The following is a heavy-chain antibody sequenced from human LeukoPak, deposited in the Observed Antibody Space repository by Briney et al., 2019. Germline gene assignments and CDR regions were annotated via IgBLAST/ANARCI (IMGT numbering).Heavy chain of an antibody. Sequence: GASVKVSCKASGYTFTSYGISWVRQAPGQGLEWMGWISAYNGNTNYAQKLQGRVTMTTDTSTSTAYMELRSLRSDDTAVYYCAREHSYCSGGSCYSYYYAMDVWGQGTTVTVSS. D-gene: IGHD2-15*01. J-gene: IGHJ6*02. CDR2: ISAYNGNT. V-gene: IGHV1-18*01. CDR1: GYTFTSYG. CDR3: AREHSYCSGGSCYSYYYAMDV.